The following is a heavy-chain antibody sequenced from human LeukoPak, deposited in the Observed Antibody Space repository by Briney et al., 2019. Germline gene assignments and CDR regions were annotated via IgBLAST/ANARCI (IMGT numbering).Heavy chain of an antibody. D-gene: IGHD6-19*01. CDR3: ARAVAVAGTGHFQH. CDR2: IYYSGST. Sequence: SETLSLTCTVSGGSISSYYWSWIRQPPGKGLEWIGYIYYSGSTNYNPSLKSRVTIPVDTSKNQFSLKLSSVTAADTAVYYCARAVAVAGTGHFQHWGQGTLVTVSS. V-gene: IGHV4-59*01. CDR1: GGSISSYY. J-gene: IGHJ1*01.